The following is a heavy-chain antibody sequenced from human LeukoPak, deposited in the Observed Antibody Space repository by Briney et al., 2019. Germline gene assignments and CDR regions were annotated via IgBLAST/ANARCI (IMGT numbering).Heavy chain of an antibody. CDR3: AGWDELPSHDFDI. V-gene: IGHV4-4*07. D-gene: IGHD2-15*01. CDR2: IYTSGST. CDR1: GGSISSYY. J-gene: IGHJ3*02. Sequence: SETLCLTCAVSGGSISSYYWSWVRQPAGKGLEWVARIYTSGSTNYNPSLKSRVTMSVDTSKNHFPLKLSSVAAADTAGYYCAGWDELPSHDFDIWGQGTMVTVSS.